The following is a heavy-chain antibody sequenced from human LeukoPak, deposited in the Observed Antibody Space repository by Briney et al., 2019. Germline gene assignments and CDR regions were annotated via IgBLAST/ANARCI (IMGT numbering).Heavy chain of an antibody. CDR1: GFPFSSHG. Sequence: GGSLRLSCAASGFPFSSHGMSWVRQAPGKGLEWVSGIIGGGGSTYYADSVKGRFTISGDNSRNTLYLQMNSLRAEDTAVYYCAREEGVVLWFGESLDAFDIWGQGTMVTVSS. D-gene: IGHD3-10*01. J-gene: IGHJ3*02. CDR2: IIGGGGST. CDR3: AREEGVVLWFGESLDAFDI. V-gene: IGHV3-23*01.